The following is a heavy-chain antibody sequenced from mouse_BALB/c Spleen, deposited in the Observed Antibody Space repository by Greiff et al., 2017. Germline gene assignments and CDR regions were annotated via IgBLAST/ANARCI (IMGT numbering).Heavy chain of an antibody. V-gene: IGHV4-1*02. Sequence: EVQVVESGGGLVQPGGSLKLSCAASGFDFSRYWMSWVRQAPGKGLEWIGEINPDSSTINYTPSLKDKFIISRDNAKNTLYLQMSKVRSEDTALYYCARRGITYYYAMDYWGQGTSVTVSS. CDR1: GFDFSRYW. CDR3: ARRGITYYYAMDY. J-gene: IGHJ4*01. CDR2: INPDSSTI. D-gene: IGHD2-4*01.